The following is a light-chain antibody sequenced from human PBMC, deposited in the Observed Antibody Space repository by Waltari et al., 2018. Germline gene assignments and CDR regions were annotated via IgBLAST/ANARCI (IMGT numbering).Light chain of an antibody. CDR2: DDN. Sequence: SYELTQPPSVSVSPGQTARITCSGDALPKQYAFCYQQKSGQAPVLIIYDDNKRPSGHPERFSGSSSGTMATLTISGAQVEDEADYYCYSTDSTGNHVVFGGGTKLTVL. CDR3: YSTDSTGNHVV. J-gene: IGLJ2*01. V-gene: IGLV3-10*01. CDR1: ALPKQY.